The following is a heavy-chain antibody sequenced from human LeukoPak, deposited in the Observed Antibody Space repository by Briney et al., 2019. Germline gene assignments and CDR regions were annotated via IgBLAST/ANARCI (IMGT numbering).Heavy chain of an antibody. CDR1: GGSFSGYY. D-gene: IGHD3-3*01. V-gene: IGHV4-34*01. J-gene: IGHJ4*02. CDR2: INHSGST. CDR3: ARGLGAFFDY. Sequence: SETLSLTCAVYGGSFSGYYWSWIRQPPGKGLEWIGEINHSGSTNYNPSLKSRVTISVDTSKNQFSLKLSSVTAADTAVYYCARGLGAFFDYWGQGTLATVSS.